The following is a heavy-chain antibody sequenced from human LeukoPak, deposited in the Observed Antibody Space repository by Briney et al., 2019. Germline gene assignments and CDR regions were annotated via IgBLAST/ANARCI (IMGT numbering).Heavy chain of an antibody. D-gene: IGHD5-18*01. J-gene: IGHJ3*02. CDR1: GYTFTNYD. Sequence: ASVKVSCKASGYTFTNYDINWVRQAAGQGLEWMGWMNPDSGDTGYVEKFQGRVTMTRDTSMNTAYMELSSLRSEDTAVYYCARGTTAMVPFDIWGQGTMVTVSS. CDR3: ARGTTAMVPFDI. V-gene: IGHV1-8*01. CDR2: MNPDSGDT.